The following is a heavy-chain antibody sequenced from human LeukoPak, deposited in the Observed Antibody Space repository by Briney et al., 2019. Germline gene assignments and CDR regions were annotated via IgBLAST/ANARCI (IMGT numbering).Heavy chain of an antibody. V-gene: IGHV1-2*02. J-gene: IGHJ4*02. Sequence: ASVKVSCKASGYIFPDYYMHWVRQAPGQGIEWMGWINPNSGVTNYAQKLQGRVTMTRDTSISTVYMELTRLRSDDTAVYYCARDGGFDYWGQGTLVTVSS. CDR2: INPNSGVT. D-gene: IGHD3-16*01. CDR3: ARDGGFDY. CDR1: GYIFPDYY.